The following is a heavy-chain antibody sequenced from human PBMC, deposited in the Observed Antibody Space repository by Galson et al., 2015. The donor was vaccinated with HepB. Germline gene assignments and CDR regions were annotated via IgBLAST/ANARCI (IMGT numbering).Heavy chain of an antibody. CDR2: INAGNGNT. V-gene: IGHV1-3*01. D-gene: IGHD3-10*01. CDR3: ARGGGSGSTDYYYYYMDV. J-gene: IGHJ6*03. CDR1: GYTFTSYA. Sequence: SVKVSCKASGYTFTSYAMHWVRQAPGQRLEWMGWINAGNGNTKYSQKFQGRVTITRDTSASTAYMELSSLRSEDTAVYYCARGGGSGSTDYYYYYMDVWGKGTTVTVSS.